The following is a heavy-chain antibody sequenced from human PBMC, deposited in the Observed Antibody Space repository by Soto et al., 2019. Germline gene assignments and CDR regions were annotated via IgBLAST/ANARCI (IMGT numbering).Heavy chain of an antibody. CDR2: ISSNSAYI. J-gene: IGHJ5*02. D-gene: IGHD6-13*01. CDR1: GFTFRSFT. V-gene: IGHV3-21*01. CDR3: TMDASRDSSARGWFDP. Sequence: PGGSLRLSCAASGFTFRSFTMNWVRQAPGKGLEWVSTISSNSAYIYYTDALRGRFTISRDNAKNSLHLQMNSLRAEDTAVYYCTMDASRDSSARGWFDPWGPGTLVTVAS.